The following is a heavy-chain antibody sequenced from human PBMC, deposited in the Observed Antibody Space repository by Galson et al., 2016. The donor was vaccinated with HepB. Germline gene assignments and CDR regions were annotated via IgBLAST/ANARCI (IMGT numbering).Heavy chain of an antibody. CDR1: GGSFTNINYY. J-gene: IGHJ4*02. Sequence: SETLSLTCTVSGGSFTNINYYWGWIRQPPGKGLEWIGSVYYSGPTYYNPSLKTRVTISIDTSKNQFSLKLTSLTAADTAVYYCARHYYSVTYGTDYWGQGTLVTVSS. CDR3: ARHYYSVTYGTDY. CDR2: VYYSGPT. V-gene: IGHV4-39*01. D-gene: IGHD1-26*01.